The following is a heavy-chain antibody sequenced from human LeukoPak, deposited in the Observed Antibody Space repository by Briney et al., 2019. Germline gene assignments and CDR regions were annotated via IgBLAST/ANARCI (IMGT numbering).Heavy chain of an antibody. D-gene: IGHD6-19*01. CDR3: ARVGLGIAVADIDY. J-gene: IGHJ4*02. Sequence: ASVKVSCKASGYTFTGYYMHWVRQAPGQGLEWMGRINPNGGGTNYAQKFQGRVTMTRDTSISTAYMELSRLRSDDTAVYYCARVGLGIAVADIDYWGQGTLVTVSS. V-gene: IGHV1-2*06. CDR2: INPNGGGT. CDR1: GYTFTGYY.